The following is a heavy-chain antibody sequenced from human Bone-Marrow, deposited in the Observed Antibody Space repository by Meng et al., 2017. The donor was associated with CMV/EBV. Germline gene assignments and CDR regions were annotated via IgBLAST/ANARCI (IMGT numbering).Heavy chain of an antibody. Sequence: ASVKVSCKASGYTFTSYYMHWVRQAPGQGLEWMGIINPSGGSTSYAQKFQGRLTITTDDSTNTAYMELSSLGSEDTAVYYCAREKSPLGYYYYYGMDVWGQGTTVTVSS. V-gene: IGHV1-46*01. CDR2: INPSGGST. CDR1: GYTFTSYY. CDR3: AREKSPLGYYYYYGMDV. J-gene: IGHJ6*02. D-gene: IGHD3-16*01.